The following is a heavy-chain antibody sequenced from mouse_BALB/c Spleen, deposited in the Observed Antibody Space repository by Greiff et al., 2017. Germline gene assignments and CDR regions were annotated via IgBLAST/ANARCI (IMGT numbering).Heavy chain of an antibody. D-gene: IGHD2-1*01. CDR1: GFTFSDYY. V-gene: IGHV5-4*02. CDR2: ISDGGSYT. J-gene: IGHJ4*01. CDR3: ARDMGNDYAMDY. Sequence: EVKLMESGGGLVKPGGSLKLSCAASGFTFSDYYMYWVRQTPEKRLEWVATISDGGSYTYYPDSVKGRFTISRDNAKNNLYLQMSSLKSEDTAMYYCARDMGNDYAMDYWGQETSVTVSS.